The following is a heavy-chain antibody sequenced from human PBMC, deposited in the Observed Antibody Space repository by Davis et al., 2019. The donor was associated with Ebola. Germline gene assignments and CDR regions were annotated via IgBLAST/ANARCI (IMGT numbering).Heavy chain of an antibody. J-gene: IGHJ5*02. V-gene: IGHV1-69*04. CDR1: GGTFTNYA. CDR2: IIPVVDTK. CDR3: ARGKWFDP. Sequence: SVKVSCKTSGGTFTNYAVNWVRQAPGQGLEWMGRIIPVVDTKDYAQKFQGRVTLTADKATNTACMELSGLRFDDTAVYYCARGKWFDPWGQGTLVSVTS.